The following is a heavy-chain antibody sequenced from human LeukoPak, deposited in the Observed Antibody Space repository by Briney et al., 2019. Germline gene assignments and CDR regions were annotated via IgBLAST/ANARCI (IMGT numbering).Heavy chain of an antibody. V-gene: IGHV4-34*01. J-gene: IGHJ4*02. CDR2: INHSGST. CDR1: GGSFSGYY. Sequence: SETLSLTCAVYGGSFSGYYWSWIRQPPGKGLEWIGEINHSGSTNYNPSLKSRVTISVDTSKNQFSLKLSSVTAADTAVYYCAGATGVQLWSQQFDYWGQGTLVTVSS. D-gene: IGHD5-18*01. CDR3: AGATGVQLWSQQFDY.